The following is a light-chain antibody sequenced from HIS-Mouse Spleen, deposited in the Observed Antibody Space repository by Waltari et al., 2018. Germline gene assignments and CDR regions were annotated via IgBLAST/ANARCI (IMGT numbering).Light chain of an antibody. CDR2: EDS. Sequence: SYELTQPPSVSVSPGQTARITCSGDALPKKYAYWYQPKSRQAPVLVIYEDSKRPSGIPWRCAGSSSGTRATLTISGAQVEDEADYYCDSTDSSGNHRVFGGGTKLTVL. V-gene: IGLV3-10*01. CDR3: DSTDSSGNHRV. CDR1: ALPKKY. J-gene: IGLJ2*01.